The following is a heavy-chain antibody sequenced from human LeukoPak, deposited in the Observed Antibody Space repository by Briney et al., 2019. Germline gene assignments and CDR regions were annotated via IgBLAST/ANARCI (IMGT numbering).Heavy chain of an antibody. CDR3: ARAQGYGDCDC. J-gene: IGHJ4*02. V-gene: IGHV1-46*01. CDR2: INPSGGNT. Sequence: GASVKVSCKASGYTFTDYYIHWVRQAPGQGLEWMGIINPSGGNTKYAQKFQARVTMTRDTSTSTVYMELSSLRSEDTAVYYCARAQGYGDCDCWGQGTLVTVSS. D-gene: IGHD4-17*01. CDR1: GYTFTDYY.